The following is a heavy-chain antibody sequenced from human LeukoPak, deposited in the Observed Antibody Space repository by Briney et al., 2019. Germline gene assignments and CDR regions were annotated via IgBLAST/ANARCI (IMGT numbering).Heavy chain of an antibody. CDR1: GYTFTSYG. V-gene: IGHV1-18*01. D-gene: IGHD5/OR15-5a*01. CDR2: ISAYNGNT. CDR3: ARVLPSTDDAFDI. Sequence: GASVKVSCKASGYTFTSYGISWVRQAPGQGLEWMGWISAYNGNTNYAQKFQGRVTMTRDTSISTAYMELSRLRSDDTAVYYCARVLPSTDDAFDIWGQGTMVTVSS. J-gene: IGHJ3*02.